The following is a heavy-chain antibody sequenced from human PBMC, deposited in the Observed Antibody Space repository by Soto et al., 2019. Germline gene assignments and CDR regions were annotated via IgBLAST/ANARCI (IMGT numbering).Heavy chain of an antibody. V-gene: IGHV4-34*01. J-gene: IGHJ4*02. CDR3: AGDSFRSLKH. CDR1: GMSFTGPY. D-gene: IGHD2-15*01. CDR2: INQGGST. Sequence: SETLSLTCSVSGMSFTGPYWTFLRLAPGKGLEWIGEINQGGSTNYNPSLESRLTLSIDTSKNEFSLRLKSVTAADTAIYYCAGDSFRSLKHWGPGTPVTVSS.